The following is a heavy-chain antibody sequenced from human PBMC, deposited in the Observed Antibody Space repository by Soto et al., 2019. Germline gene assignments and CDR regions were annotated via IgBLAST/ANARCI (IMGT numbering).Heavy chain of an antibody. CDR1: GYTFTSYG. Sequence: ASVKVSCKASGYTFTSYGISWVRQAPGQGIEWMGWISGYTGNTNYAQKVQGRVTLTTDTSTSTAYMELTSLTPDDTAVYYCARDERGSGSYFGRLNWFHPWGQGTLVTVSS. D-gene: IGHD3-10*01. CDR3: ARDERGSGSYFGRLNWFHP. CDR2: ISGYTGNT. J-gene: IGHJ5*02. V-gene: IGHV1-18*01.